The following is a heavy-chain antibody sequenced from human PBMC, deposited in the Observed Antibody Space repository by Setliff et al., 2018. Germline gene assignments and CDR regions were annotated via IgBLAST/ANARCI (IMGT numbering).Heavy chain of an antibody. CDR3: ARVGEYRFLAWFMNYYYNYMDA. CDR1: GFTFSRSA. CDR2: VRSRINNFAT. V-gene: IGHV3-73*01. D-gene: IGHD3-3*01. Sequence: GGSLRLSCAASGFTFSRSAIHWVRQASGKGLEWVGRVRSRINNFATAYDASVKGRFIISRDDSKNTADRQMNSLRAEDTAVYYCARVGEYRFLAWFMNYYYNYMDAWGKGTTVTVSS. J-gene: IGHJ6*03.